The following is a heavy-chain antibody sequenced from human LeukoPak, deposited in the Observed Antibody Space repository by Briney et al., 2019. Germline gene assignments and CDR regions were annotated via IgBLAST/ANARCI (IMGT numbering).Heavy chain of an antibody. V-gene: IGHV4-59*08. CDR3: ARHFRAAAAGTGPNGAFDI. CDR1: GGSISSYY. J-gene: IGHJ3*02. D-gene: IGHD6-13*01. CDR2: IYYSGST. Sequence: SETLSLTCTVSGGSISSYYWSWIRQPPGKGLEWIGYIYYSGSTNYNPSLKSRVTISVDTSKNQFSLKLSSVTAADTAVYYCARHFRAAAAGTGPNGAFDIWGQGTMVTVSS.